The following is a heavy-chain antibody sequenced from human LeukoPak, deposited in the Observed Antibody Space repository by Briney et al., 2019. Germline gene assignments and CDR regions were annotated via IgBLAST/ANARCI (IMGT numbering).Heavy chain of an antibody. CDR2: IYTSGST. V-gene: IGHV4-61*02. Sequence: PSQTLSLTCTVSGGSISSGSYYWSWIRQPAGKGLEWIGRIYTSGSTNHNPSLKSRVTISVDTSKNQFSLKLSSVTAADTAVYYCAISSIAAAGFFDYWGQGTLVTVSS. CDR3: AISSIAAAGFFDY. D-gene: IGHD6-13*01. CDR1: GGSISSGSYY. J-gene: IGHJ4*02.